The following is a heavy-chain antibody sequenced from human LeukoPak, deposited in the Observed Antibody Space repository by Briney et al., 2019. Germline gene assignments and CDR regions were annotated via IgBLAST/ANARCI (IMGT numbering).Heavy chain of an antibody. CDR1: GFTFSSYA. CDR3: ARGIAACLDY. J-gene: IGHJ4*02. CDR2: ISSNGGST. D-gene: IGHD6-6*01. Sequence: GGSLRLSCAASGFTFSSYAMHWVRQAPGKGLEYVSRISSNGGSTYYANSVKGRFTISRDNSKNTLYLQMNSLRAEDTAVYYCARGIAACLDYWGQGTLVTVSS. V-gene: IGHV3-64*01.